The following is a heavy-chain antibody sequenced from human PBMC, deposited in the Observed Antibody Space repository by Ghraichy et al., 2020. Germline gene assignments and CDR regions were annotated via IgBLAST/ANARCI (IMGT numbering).Heavy chain of an antibody. Sequence: GGSLRLSCAASGFTASNNFMSWVRQAPGKGLEWVSTIYSAGRTVYAGSVRGRFTLSRDNSKNTLYLQMNSLRVEDTAVYYCVPRMGVPFGGQGTRVTVSS. CDR2: IYSAGRT. J-gene: IGHJ4*02. CDR1: GFTASNNF. D-gene: IGHD1-26*01. CDR3: VPRMGVPF. V-gene: IGHV3-53*01.